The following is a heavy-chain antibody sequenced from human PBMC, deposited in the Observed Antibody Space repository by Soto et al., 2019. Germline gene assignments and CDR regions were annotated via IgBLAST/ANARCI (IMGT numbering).Heavy chain of an antibody. CDR1: GGSISSYY. D-gene: IGHD6-13*01. Sequence: SETLSLTCTVSGGSISSYYWSWIRQPPGKGLEWIGYIYYSGSTNYNPSLKSRVTISVDTSKNQFSLKPNSLTAADTAVYYCARKYSSSWYDYWGQGALVTVSS. J-gene: IGHJ4*02. CDR3: ARKYSSSWYDY. CDR2: IYYSGST. V-gene: IGHV4-59*12.